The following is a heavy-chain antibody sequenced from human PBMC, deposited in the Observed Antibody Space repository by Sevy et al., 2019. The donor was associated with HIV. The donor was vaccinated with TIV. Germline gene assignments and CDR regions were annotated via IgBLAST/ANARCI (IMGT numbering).Heavy chain of an antibody. CDR3: ASSPLGYCSGGSCSVRGYYYGMDV. J-gene: IGHJ6*02. V-gene: IGHV1-69*13. CDR2: IIPIFGTA. Sequence: ASVKVSCKASGGTFSSYAISWVRQAPGQGLEWMGGIIPIFGTANYAQKFQGRVTITADESTSTAYMELSSLRSEDTAVYYCASSPLGYCSGGSCSVRGYYYGMDVWGHGTTVTVSS. D-gene: IGHD2-15*01. CDR1: GGTFSSYA.